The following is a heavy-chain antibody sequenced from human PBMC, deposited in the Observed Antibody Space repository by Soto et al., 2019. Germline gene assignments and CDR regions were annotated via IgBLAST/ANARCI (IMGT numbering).Heavy chain of an antibody. V-gene: IGHV3-30*18. CDR3: AKGLYYMDV. CDR1: GFIFRDYG. CDR2: MSSDGRNI. J-gene: IGHJ6*03. Sequence: QLQLVEFGGGVVQPGRSLRLSCGASGFIFRDYGMHWVRRAPGKGLQCVAVMSSDGRNIYYSDSVKGRFTISRDNSKNTLYLQMNSLRPEDTAVYYCAKGLYYMDVWGKGTTVTVSS.